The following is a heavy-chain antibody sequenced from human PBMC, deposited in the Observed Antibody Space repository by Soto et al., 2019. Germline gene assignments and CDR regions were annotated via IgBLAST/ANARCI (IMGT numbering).Heavy chain of an antibody. Sequence: EVQLLESGGGLVQPGGSLRLSCEASGFTFSDYWMHWVRQVPGRGLVWVARINDNGAITRYADSVKGRFTVSRDNANSTMFLKMNGLTAEDTASYYCTRGRKDDVLNGYNAYWGQGTLVTVSS. CDR2: INDNGAIT. V-gene: IGHV3-74*01. D-gene: IGHD3-9*01. CDR1: GFTFSDYW. CDR3: TRGRKDDVLNGYNAY. J-gene: IGHJ4*02.